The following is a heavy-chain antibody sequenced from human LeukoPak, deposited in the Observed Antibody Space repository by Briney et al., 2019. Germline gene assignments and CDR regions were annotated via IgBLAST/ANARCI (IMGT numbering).Heavy chain of an antibody. D-gene: IGHD2-15*01. J-gene: IGHJ4*02. CDR3: GRLIAAIIFDY. CDR2: IYYSGST. CDR1: VGSISSSSYY. V-gene: IGHV4-39*01. Sequence: SETLSLTCTVSVGSISSSSYYWGWIRQPPGKGLERIGSIYYSGSTYYNPSLKSRVTISVDTSKNQFSLKLSSVTAADTAVYYCGRLIAAIIFDYWGQGTLVTVSS.